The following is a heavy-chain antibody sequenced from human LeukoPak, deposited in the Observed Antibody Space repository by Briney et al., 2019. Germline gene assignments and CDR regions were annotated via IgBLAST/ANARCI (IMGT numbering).Heavy chain of an antibody. V-gene: IGHV4-34*01. Sequence: SETLSLTCDVPGGSFSGYLWSWIRQSPGKGLEWIGEVNYRGSPNYNPSLESRLTISVDTSKNQLSLKLTSVTAADTALYYCSRSGLTGMREYERADYYYYGMDLWGQGTAVTVFS. CDR3: SRSGLTGMREYERADYYYYGMDL. CDR1: GGSFSGYL. CDR2: VNYRGSP. D-gene: IGHD3-16*01. J-gene: IGHJ6*02.